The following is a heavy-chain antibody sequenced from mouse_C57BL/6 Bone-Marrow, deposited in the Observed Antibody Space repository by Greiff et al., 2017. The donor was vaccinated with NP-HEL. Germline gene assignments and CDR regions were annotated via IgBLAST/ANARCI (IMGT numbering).Heavy chain of an antibody. CDR2: IHPNSGST. D-gene: IGHD1-1*01. Sequence: VQLQQSGAELVKPGASVKLSCKASGYTFTSYWMHWVKQRPGQGLEWIGMIHPNSGSTNYNEKFKSKATLTVDKSSSTAYMQLSSLTSEDSAVYYCAPLYYYGSSPFAYWGQGTLVTVSA. CDR1: GYTFTSYW. V-gene: IGHV1-64*01. J-gene: IGHJ3*01. CDR3: APLYYYGSSPFAY.